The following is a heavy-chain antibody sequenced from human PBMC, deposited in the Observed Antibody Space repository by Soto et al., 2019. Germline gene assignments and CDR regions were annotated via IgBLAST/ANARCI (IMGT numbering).Heavy chain of an antibody. V-gene: IGHV3-9*01. CDR3: ARVSASYYYNYYDY. D-gene: IGHD3-22*01. Sequence: PGGSLRLSCVASGFTFDDYAMHWVRQAPGKGLEWVSGINWNSGTIVYADSVKGRFTVSRDNAKNSLYLQMNSLRSEDTALYYCARVSASYYYNYYDYWGHGTLVT. CDR1: GFTFDDYA. CDR2: INWNSGTI. J-gene: IGHJ4*01.